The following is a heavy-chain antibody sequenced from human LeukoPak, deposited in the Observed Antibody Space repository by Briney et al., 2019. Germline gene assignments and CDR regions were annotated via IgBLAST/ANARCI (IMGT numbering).Heavy chain of an antibody. CDR2: IYSSGSS. V-gene: IGHV4-39*01. CDR1: GGSISSSSYH. D-gene: IGHD3-10*01. J-gene: IGHJ4*02. Sequence: SETLSLTCTVSGGSISSSSYHWGWIRQPPGKGLEWIGTIYSSGSSYYNPSLKSRLTISVDTSRNQFSLKLSSVTASDTAVYYCATRYGSGTYPRYYFDSWGQGTLVTVSS. CDR3: ATRYGSGTYPRYYFDS.